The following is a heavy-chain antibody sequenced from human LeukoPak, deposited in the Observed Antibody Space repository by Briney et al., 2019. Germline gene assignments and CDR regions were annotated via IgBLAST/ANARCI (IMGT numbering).Heavy chain of an antibody. CDR3: ARGGVLLGIDY. CDR2: IYYSGST. V-gene: IGHV4-39*07. D-gene: IGHD2-8*02. CDR1: DGSISSSSYY. J-gene: IGHJ4*02. Sequence: SETLSLTCTVSDGSISSSSYYWGWIRQPPGKGLEWIGSIYYSGSTYYNPSLKSRVTISVDTSKNQFSLKLSSVTAADTAVYYCARGGVLLGIDYWGQGTLVTVSS.